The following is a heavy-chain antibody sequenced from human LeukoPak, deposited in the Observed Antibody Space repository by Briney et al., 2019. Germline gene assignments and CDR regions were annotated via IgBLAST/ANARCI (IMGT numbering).Heavy chain of an antibody. D-gene: IGHD1-14*01. CDR1: GYTFTNYY. CDR3: ARVGTGTGNYLHY. Sequence: ASVKVSCKASGYTFTNYYMYWVRQAPGQGLEWMAIINPSGGSTTYAQKFQGRVTMTRDASTSTVYMELSSLRSEDTAVYYCARVGTGTGNYLHYWGQGTLVTVSS. J-gene: IGHJ4*02. V-gene: IGHV1-46*01. CDR2: INPSGGST.